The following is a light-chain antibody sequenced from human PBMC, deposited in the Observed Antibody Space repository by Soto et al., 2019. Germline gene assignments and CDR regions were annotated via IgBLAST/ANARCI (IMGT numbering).Light chain of an antibody. CDR3: QQFNTYPYT. CDR2: MAS. V-gene: IGKV1-5*03. J-gene: IGKJ2*01. CDR1: QTIGNW. Sequence: DIQMTQSPSTLSASVGDRVTITCRASQTIGNWLAWYQQKPGKAPNLLIYMASNLESEVPSRFSGSGSGTEFTLTISSLQPDDFATYYCQQFNTYPYTFGQGTKLEIK.